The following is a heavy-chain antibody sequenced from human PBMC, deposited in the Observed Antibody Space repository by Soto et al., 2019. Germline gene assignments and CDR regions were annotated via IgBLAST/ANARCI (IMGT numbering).Heavy chain of an antibody. D-gene: IGHD2-2*01. Sequence: QLQLQESGPGLVRSSETLSLTCSVSGAAISTSNDFWGWIRQATGKGLEWIGNVYQSGTTRLNPSLKSRVSIFVDRSKNQFALELNSSTAADRAVYYCARQPESTSYFDYWGQGILVTVSS. CDR3: ARQPESTSYFDY. CDR1: GAAISTSNDF. V-gene: IGHV4-39*01. CDR2: VYQSGTT. J-gene: IGHJ4*02.